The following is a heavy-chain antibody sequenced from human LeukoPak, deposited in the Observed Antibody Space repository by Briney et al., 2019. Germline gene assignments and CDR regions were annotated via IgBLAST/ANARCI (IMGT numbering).Heavy chain of an antibody. J-gene: IGHJ4*02. CDR3: ARDGQWLDTFDY. CDR1: GGAISSYY. CDR2: IYTSGST. D-gene: IGHD6-19*01. V-gene: IGHV4-4*07. Sequence: PSETLSLTCTVSGGAISSYYWSWIRQPAGNGLEWIGRIYTSGSTNYNPSLKSRLTMSVDTSKNQFSLKLSSVTAADTAVYYCARDGQWLDTFDYWGQGTLVTVSS.